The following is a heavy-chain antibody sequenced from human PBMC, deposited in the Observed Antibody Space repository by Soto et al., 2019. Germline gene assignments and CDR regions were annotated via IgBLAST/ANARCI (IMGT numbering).Heavy chain of an antibody. CDR1: GYTFTSNY. CDR2: INPSGGST. CDR3: AAPSNYYDSSGYYDDAFDI. J-gene: IGHJ3*02. D-gene: IGHD3-22*01. V-gene: IGHV1-46*01. Sequence: ASVKVSCKASGYTFTSNYMHWVRQAPGQGLEWMGIINPSGGSTSYAQKFQGRVTMTRDTSTSTVYMELSSLRSEDTAVYYCAAPSNYYDSSGYYDDAFDIWGQGTMVTVSS.